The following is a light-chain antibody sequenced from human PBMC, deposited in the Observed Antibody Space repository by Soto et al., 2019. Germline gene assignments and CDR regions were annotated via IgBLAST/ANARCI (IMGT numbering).Light chain of an antibody. CDR1: SSDVGGSNY. CDR2: AVY. J-gene: IGLJ1*01. CDR3: SSHSSSGTLEV. V-gene: IGLV2-14*03. Sequence: QSALTQPASVSGSPGQSITISCAGTSSDVGGSNYVSWYQQHPGKAPKLMIYAVYNRPSGVSNRFSGSKSGNTASLTISGLQAEDEADYYCSSHSSSGTLEVFGAGTKVTVL.